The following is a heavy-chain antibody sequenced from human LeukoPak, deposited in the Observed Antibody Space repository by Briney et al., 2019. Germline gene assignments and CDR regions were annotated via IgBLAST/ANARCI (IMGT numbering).Heavy chain of an antibody. CDR3: AGAYCGGDCYSGRAFDI. CDR2: IYYSGST. V-gene: IGHV4-39*07. CDR1: GGSISSSSYY. J-gene: IGHJ3*02. D-gene: IGHD2-21*02. Sequence: SETLSLTCTVSGGSISSSSYYWAWIRQPPGKGLEWIGSIYYSGSTNYYPSLKSRVTISIEKSKNQFSLKLSSVTAADTAVYYCAGAYCGGDCYSGRAFDIWGQGTMVTVSS.